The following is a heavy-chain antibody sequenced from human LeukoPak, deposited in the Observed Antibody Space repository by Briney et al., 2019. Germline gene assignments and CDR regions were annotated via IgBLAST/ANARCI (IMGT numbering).Heavy chain of an antibody. Sequence: PGGSLRLSYAASGFTFINYEMNWDRQAPGKGLEWVSYITTSGRTINYADSVKGRFTISRDNAKNSVFLQMSSLRAEDTAIYYCARGSTSWYYFDYWGQGSLVTVSS. CDR3: ARGSTSWYYFDY. V-gene: IGHV3-48*03. CDR2: ITTSGRTI. D-gene: IGHD2-2*01. CDR1: GFTFINYE. J-gene: IGHJ4*02.